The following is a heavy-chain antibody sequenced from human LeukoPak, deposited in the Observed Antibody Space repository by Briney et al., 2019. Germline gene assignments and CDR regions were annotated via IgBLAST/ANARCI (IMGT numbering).Heavy chain of an antibody. CDR3: ASPKLGIAAAGTGY. V-gene: IGHV3-30-3*01. D-gene: IGHD6-13*01. CDR1: GFTFSSYA. Sequence: PGGSLRLSCAASGFTFSSYAMHWVRQAPGKGLEWVAVISYDGSNKYYADSVKGRFTISRDNSKNTLYLQMNSLRAEDTAVYYCASPKLGIAAAGTGYWGQGTLVTVSS. CDR2: ISYDGSNK. J-gene: IGHJ4*02.